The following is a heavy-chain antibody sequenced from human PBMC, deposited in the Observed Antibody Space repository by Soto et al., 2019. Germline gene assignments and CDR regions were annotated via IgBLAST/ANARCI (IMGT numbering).Heavy chain of an antibody. CDR2: IYYSGNT. CDR1: GGSISSSSYY. D-gene: IGHD3-10*01. J-gene: IGHJ4*02. CDR3: ARKPMVLGIIGYLDY. Sequence: QLQLQQSGPGLVKPSETLSLTCTVSGGSISSSSYYWGGIRQPPGKRLGWIVSIYYSGNTYYKPSIKSRVSISVDTSKNQFSLKLTSVTAADTAVYYWARKPMVLGIIGYLDYRGQGALVTVSS. V-gene: IGHV4-39*01.